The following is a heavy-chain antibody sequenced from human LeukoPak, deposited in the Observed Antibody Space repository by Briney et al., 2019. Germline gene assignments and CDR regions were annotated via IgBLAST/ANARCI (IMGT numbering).Heavy chain of an antibody. J-gene: IGHJ6*03. CDR1: GGSISSSSYY. D-gene: IGHD3-16*01. V-gene: IGHV4-39*01. CDR3: ARHPRGSSHLGYYMDV. CDR2: IYYSGST. Sequence: SETLSLTCTVSGGSISSSSYYWGWIRQPPGKGLEWIGSIYYSGSTYYNPSLKSRVTISVDTSKNQFSLKLSSVTAADTAVYYCARHPRGSSHLGYYMDVWGKGTTVTVSS.